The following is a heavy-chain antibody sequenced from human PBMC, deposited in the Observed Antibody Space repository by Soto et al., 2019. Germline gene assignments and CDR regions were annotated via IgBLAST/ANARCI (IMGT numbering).Heavy chain of an antibody. CDR2: IWYDGSEK. D-gene: IGHD6-6*01. CDR1: GFTFSNYG. J-gene: IGHJ3*02. CDR3: ARDAYFRPETDGAFDI. V-gene: IGHV3-33*01. Sequence: QVQLVESGGGVVQPGRSLRLSCAASGFTFSNYGMHWVRQAPGKGLEWVAVIWYDGSEKYYVDSVTGRFSISRDNSKNTLYLQMNSLRAEDTALYYCARDAYFRPETDGAFDIWGLGTLVTVSS.